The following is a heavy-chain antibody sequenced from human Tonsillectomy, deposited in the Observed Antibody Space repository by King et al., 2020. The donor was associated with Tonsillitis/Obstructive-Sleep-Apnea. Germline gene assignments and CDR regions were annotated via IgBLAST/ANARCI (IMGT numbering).Heavy chain of an antibody. Sequence: EVQLVESGGGLVQPGGSLRLSCAASGLTSITYWMYGFRQAPGKGLRWFSRIKIVGSSTSYADSVKGRFTISRDDARNTLYLQMNSLRAEDTAVYYCARGGPKGSTDYWGQGTLVTVSS. D-gene: IGHD2-15*01. CDR2: IKIVGSST. J-gene: IGHJ4*02. CDR1: GLTSITYW. CDR3: ARGGPKGSTDY. V-gene: IGHV3-74*01.